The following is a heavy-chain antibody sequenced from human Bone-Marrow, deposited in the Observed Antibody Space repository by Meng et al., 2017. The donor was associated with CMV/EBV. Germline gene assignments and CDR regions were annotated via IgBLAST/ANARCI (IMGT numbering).Heavy chain of an antibody. Sequence: GESLKISCAASGFTFSSYSMSWIRQAPGKGLQWVSSISGSSTVTYYADSVKGRFTISRDNSNNTLHLQMNSLRADDTAVYYCVKNLGFGGGVVIVFGMDVWGQGTTVTVSS. J-gene: IGHJ6*02. CDR1: GFTFSSYS. CDR3: VKNLGFGGGVVIVFGMDV. CDR2: ISGSSTVT. V-gene: IGHV3-23*01. D-gene: IGHD3-3*01.